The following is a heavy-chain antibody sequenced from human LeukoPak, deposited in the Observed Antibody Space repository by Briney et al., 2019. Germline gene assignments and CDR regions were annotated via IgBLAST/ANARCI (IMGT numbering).Heavy chain of an antibody. D-gene: IGHD6-19*01. J-gene: IGHJ3*02. CDR2: MNPNSGNT. CDR1: GYTFTSYD. CDR3: ARLYSSGWWSAFDI. Sequence: ASVTVSCKASGYTFTSYDINWVRQATGQGLEWMGWMNPNSGNTGYAQKFQGRVTMTRNTSISTAYMELSSLRSEDTAVYYCARLYSSGWWSAFDIWGQGTMVTVSS. V-gene: IGHV1-8*01.